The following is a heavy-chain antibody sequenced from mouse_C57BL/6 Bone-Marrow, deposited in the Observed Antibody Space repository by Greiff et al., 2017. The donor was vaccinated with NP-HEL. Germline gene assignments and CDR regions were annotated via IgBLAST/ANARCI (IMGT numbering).Heavy chain of an antibody. CDR1: GYTFTDYY. V-gene: IGHV1-26*01. Sequence: VQLQQSGPELVKPGASVKISCKASGYTFTDYYMNWVKQSHGKSLEWIGDINPNNGGTSYNQKFKGKATLTVDKSSSTAYMELRSLTSEDSAVYYCARDYSYYYGSSRDYWGQGTTLTVSS. J-gene: IGHJ2*01. CDR3: ARDYSYYYGSSRDY. CDR2: INPNNGGT. D-gene: IGHD1-1*01.